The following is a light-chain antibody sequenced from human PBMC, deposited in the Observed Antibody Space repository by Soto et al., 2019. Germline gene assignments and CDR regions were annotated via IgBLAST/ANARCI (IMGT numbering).Light chain of an antibody. J-gene: IGKJ5*01. CDR3: QQYDNLPIT. V-gene: IGKV1-5*03. CDR1: QTISSW. CDR2: KAS. Sequence: IQMTQSPSTLSGSVGDRVTITCRASQTISSWLAWYQQKPGKAPKLLIYKASTLKSGVPSRFSGSGSGTEFTLTISSLQPDDFATYYCQQYDNLPITFGQGTRLEIK.